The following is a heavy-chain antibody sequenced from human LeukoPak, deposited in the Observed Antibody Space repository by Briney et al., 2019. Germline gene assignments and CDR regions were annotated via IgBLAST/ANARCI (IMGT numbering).Heavy chain of an antibody. D-gene: IGHD3-22*01. V-gene: IGHV1-46*03. CDR2: INPSGGST. CDR1: GYTFTSYY. CDR3: AREGRYYDSSGYFSHDAFDI. Sequence: GASVKVSCKASGYTFTSYYMHWVRQAPGQGLEWMGIINPSGGSTSYAQKFQGRVTMTRDTSTSTVYMELSSLRSEDTAVYYCAREGRYYDSSGYFSHDAFDIWGQGTMVTVSS. J-gene: IGHJ3*02.